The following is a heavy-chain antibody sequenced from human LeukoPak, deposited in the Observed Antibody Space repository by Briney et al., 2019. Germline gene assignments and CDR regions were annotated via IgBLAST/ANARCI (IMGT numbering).Heavy chain of an antibody. Sequence: GGSLGLSCAASGFTFSSYWMSWVRQAPGKGLEWVANIKQDGSEKYYVDSVKGRFTISRDNAKNSLYLQMNSLRAEDTAVYYCARDPIVVVPAAHIYYYYGMDVWGKGTTVTVSS. CDR2: IKQDGSEK. D-gene: IGHD2-2*01. V-gene: IGHV3-7*03. J-gene: IGHJ6*04. CDR3: ARDPIVVVPAAHIYYYYGMDV. CDR1: GFTFSSYW.